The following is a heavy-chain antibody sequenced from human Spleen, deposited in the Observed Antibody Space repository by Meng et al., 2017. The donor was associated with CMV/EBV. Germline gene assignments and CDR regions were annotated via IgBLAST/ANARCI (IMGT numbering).Heavy chain of an antibody. CDR3: ARDSGYYLYYFDY. CDR1: GYTFSSHH. D-gene: IGHD3-9*01. CDR2: INIGNGDI. V-gene: IGHV1-3*04. Sequence: KASGYTFSSHHMHWVRQATGQRLEWLGWINIGNGDIKYSQKFQDRVTITRDTSATTAYMELSRLRSEDTAVYYCARDSGYYLYYFDYWGQGTLVTVSS. J-gene: IGHJ4*02.